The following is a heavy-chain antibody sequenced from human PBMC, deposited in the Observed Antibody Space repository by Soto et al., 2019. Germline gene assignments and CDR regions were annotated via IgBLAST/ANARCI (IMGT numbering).Heavy chain of an antibody. D-gene: IGHD2-15*01. J-gene: IGHJ4*02. Sequence: EVQLVESGGGLVQPGRSLRLSCGASGFTFDDYAMQWVRRVPGKGLEWVSSISWNSNIIGYADSVKGRFTISRDNAKNSLYLQMNSLRLEDTALYYCAKGGPDGFCSGGRCYFAYWGQGTLVTVSS. CDR2: ISWNSNII. V-gene: IGHV3-9*01. CDR3: AKGGPDGFCSGGRCYFAY. CDR1: GFTFDDYA.